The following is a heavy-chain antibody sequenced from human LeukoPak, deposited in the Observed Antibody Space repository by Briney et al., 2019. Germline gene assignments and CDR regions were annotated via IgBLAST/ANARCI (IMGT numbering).Heavy chain of an antibody. D-gene: IGHD6-13*01. V-gene: IGHV1-2*02. CDR2: INPKSGAT. J-gene: IGHJ3*02. CDR1: GYTFTGYY. CDR3: ARVMHAASPGIIGPDDPFEI. Sequence: ASVRVSCTGSGYTFTGYYMHWVRQAPGQGLEWMGWINPKSGATNFEQKFQGRVTMTRDTSISTAYMELSRLRSDDTAVYYCARVMHAASPGIIGPDDPFEIWGQGTMVTVSA.